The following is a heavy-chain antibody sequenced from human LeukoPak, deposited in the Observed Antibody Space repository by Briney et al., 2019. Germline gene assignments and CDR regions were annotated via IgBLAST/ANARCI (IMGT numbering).Heavy chain of an antibody. J-gene: IGHJ5*02. CDR2: IYYSGST. D-gene: IGHD3-3*01. Sequence: SETLSLTCTVSGGSITNYYWSWIRQPPGKGLEWIGYIYYSGSTNYNPSLKSRVTISIDTSKNQFSLKLSSVTAADTAVYYCARGRYDFWSGTLGSWFDPWGQGTLVTVSS. V-gene: IGHV4-59*12. CDR1: GGSITNYY. CDR3: ARGRYDFWSGTLGSWFDP.